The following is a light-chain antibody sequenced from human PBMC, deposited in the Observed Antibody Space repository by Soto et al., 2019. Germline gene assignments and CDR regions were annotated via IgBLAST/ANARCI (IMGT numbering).Light chain of an antibody. Sequence: DIQMTQSPSTLSASVGDRVTITCRASHSISSWLAWYQQKPGKAPKLLIYDASNLESGVPSRFSGSESEAEFPLTNSSLQPDDFATYYCQQYNSYSTFGQGTKVEIK. J-gene: IGKJ1*01. CDR3: QQYNSYST. CDR2: DAS. CDR1: HSISSW. V-gene: IGKV1-5*01.